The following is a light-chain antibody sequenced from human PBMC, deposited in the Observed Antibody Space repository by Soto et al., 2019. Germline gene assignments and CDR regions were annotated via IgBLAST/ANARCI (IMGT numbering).Light chain of an antibody. CDR1: SSDVGSYNL. Sequence: QSVLTQPASVSGSPEQSITISCTGTSSDVGSYNLVSWYQQHPGKAPKLMIYEGSKRPSGVSNRFSGSKSGNTASLTISGLQAEDEADYYCCSYAGSSSYVFGTGTKLIVL. CDR2: EGS. V-gene: IGLV2-23*01. CDR3: CSYAGSSSYV. J-gene: IGLJ1*01.